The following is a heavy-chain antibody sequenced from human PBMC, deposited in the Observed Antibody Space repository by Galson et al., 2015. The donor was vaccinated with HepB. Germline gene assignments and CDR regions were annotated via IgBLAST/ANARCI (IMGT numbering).Heavy chain of an antibody. J-gene: IGHJ4*02. CDR3: AKVSDYYDSSGYYGGYFDY. Sequence: SLRLSCAASGFTFSSYAMSWVRQAPGKGLEWVSAISGSGGSTYYADSVKGRFTISRDNSKNTLYLQMNSLRAEDTAVYYCAKVSDYYDSSGYYGGYFDYWGQGTLVTVSS. V-gene: IGHV3-23*01. D-gene: IGHD3-22*01. CDR2: ISGSGGST. CDR1: GFTFSSYA.